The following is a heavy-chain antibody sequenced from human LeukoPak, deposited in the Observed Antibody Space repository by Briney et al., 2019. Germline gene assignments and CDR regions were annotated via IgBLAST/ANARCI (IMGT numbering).Heavy chain of an antibody. J-gene: IGHJ4*02. CDR3: ARQAVELHYSDY. Sequence: SETLSLTCTVSGGSISSSSYYWGWIRQPPGKGLERIGSIYYSGSTYYNPSLKSRVTISVDTSKTQFSLKLSSGTAADTAVYYCARQAVELHYSDYWGQGTLVTVSS. D-gene: IGHD1-26*01. CDR2: IYYSGST. CDR1: GGSISSSSYY. V-gene: IGHV4-39*01.